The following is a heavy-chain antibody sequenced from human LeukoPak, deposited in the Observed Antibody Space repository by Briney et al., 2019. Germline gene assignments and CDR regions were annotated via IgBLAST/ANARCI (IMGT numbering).Heavy chain of an antibody. CDR3: ARGLRLGELSAPVDY. CDR2: LYPGDSVT. J-gene: IGHJ4*02. V-gene: IGHV5-51*01. Sequence: GESLKISCKGSGYSFTSYWIGWVRQMPGKGLEWMGILYPGDSVTRYSPSFQGQVTISADESISIAALQWSSLKAQDTAMYYCARGLRLGELSAPVDYWGQGTLVTVSS. CDR1: GYSFTSYW. D-gene: IGHD3-16*02.